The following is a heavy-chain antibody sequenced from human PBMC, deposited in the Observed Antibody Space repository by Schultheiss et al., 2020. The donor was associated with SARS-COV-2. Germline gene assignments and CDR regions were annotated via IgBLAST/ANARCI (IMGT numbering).Heavy chain of an antibody. CDR1: GFTFSSYA. J-gene: IGHJ4*02. V-gene: IGHV3-30*04. D-gene: IGHD3-10*01. CDR2: ISYDGSNK. CDR3: ARDPKGSYYLFDY. Sequence: GESLKISCAASGFTFSSYAMHWVRQAPGKGLEWVAVISYDGSNKYYADSVKGRFTISRDNSKNTLYLQMNSLRAEDTAVYYCARDPKGSYYLFDYWGQGTLVTVSS.